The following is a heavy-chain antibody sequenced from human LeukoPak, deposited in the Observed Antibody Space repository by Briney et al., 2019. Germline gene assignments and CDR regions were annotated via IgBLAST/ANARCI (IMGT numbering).Heavy chain of an antibody. J-gene: IGHJ4*02. Sequence: ASETLSLTCTVSGGSISSYYWSWIRQPPGKGLEWIGYIYYSGSTNYSPSLKSRVTISVDTSKNQFSLKLSSVTAADTAVYYCARQRFLEWLLDYWGQGTLVTVSS. D-gene: IGHD3-3*01. CDR3: ARQRFLEWLLDY. CDR1: GGSISSYY. CDR2: IYYSGST. V-gene: IGHV4-59*08.